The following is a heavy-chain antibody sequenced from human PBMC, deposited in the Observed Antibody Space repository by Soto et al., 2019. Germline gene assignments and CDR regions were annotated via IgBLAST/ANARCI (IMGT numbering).Heavy chain of an antibody. D-gene: IGHD6-13*01. CDR3: TTLGPIIAAARRGY. CDR2: IKSKTDGGTT. J-gene: IGHJ4*02. V-gene: IGHV3-15*01. Sequence: GGSLRLSCAASGFTFSNAWMSWVRQAPGKGLEWVGRIKSKTDGGTTDYAAPVKGRFTISRDDSKNTLYLQMNSLKTEDTAVYYCTTLGPIIAAARRGYWGQGTLVTVSS. CDR1: GFTFSNAW.